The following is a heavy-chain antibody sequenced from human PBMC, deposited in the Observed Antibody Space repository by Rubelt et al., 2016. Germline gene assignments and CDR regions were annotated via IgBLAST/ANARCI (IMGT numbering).Heavy chain of an antibody. CDR3: ARNNHYDFWSGYYYYYGMDV. D-gene: IGHD3-3*01. V-gene: IGHV4-34*01. J-gene: IGHJ6*02. Sequence: GEINHSGSTNYNPSLKSRFTLSVDTSKNQFSLKLSSVTAADTAVYYCARNNHYDFWSGYYYYYGMDVWGQGTTVTVSS. CDR2: INHSGST.